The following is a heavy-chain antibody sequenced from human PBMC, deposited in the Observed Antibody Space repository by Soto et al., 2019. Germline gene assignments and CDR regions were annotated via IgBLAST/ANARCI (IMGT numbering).Heavy chain of an antibody. CDR3: DRDSLTGNYFDP. V-gene: IGHV4-30-2*01. D-gene: IGHD1-7*01. CDR1: GGSISSGGYA. CDR2: IYHSGYT. J-gene: IGHJ5*02. Sequence: SETLSLTCVVSGGSISSGGYAWNWIRQPPGKGLEWIGYIYHSGYTSYNPSLKSRVTISVDKSKNQFSLKLSFVTAADTAVYYCDRDSLTGNYFDPWGQGTLVTVSS.